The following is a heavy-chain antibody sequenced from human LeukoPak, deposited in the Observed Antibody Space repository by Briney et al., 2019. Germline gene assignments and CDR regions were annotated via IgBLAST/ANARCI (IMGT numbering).Heavy chain of an antibody. V-gene: IGHV3-7*04. CDR2: IKQDGSET. Sequence: GGSLRLSCAASGFTFTTYWMSWVRQAPGKGLEWVANIKQDGSETYYVDSVKGRFTISRDNAKKSLYLQMNNLRAEDTAVYYCARGKGLDYWGQGTLVTVSS. J-gene: IGHJ4*02. CDR1: GFTFTTYW. CDR3: ARGKGLDY.